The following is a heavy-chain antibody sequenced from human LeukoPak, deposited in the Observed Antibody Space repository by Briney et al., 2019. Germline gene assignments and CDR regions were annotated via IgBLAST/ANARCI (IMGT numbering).Heavy chain of an antibody. V-gene: IGHV4-30-2*01. Sequence: PSETLSLTCTVSGGSISSGGYYWSWIRQPPGKGLEWIGYIYHSGSTYYNPSLKSRVTISVDRSKNQFSLKLSSVTAADTAVYYCARDTRYCSSTSCYLPWGQGTLVTVSS. D-gene: IGHD2-2*01. J-gene: IGHJ5*02. CDR2: IYHSGST. CDR3: ARDTRYCSSTSCYLP. CDR1: GGSISSGGYY.